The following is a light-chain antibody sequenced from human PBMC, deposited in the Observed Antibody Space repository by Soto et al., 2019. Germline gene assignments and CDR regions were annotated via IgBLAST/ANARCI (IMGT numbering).Light chain of an antibody. V-gene: IGKV1-5*03. CDR3: QHYNSYSEA. J-gene: IGKJ1*01. CDR1: QRISSW. CDR2: EAS. Sequence: DSQMTQSPSTLSASVGDRVTITCRASQRISSWLAWYQQKAGKAPKLLIYEASRLESGVPSRISGSGSGTEFTLTISSLQPDDFATYYCQHYNSYSEAFGQGTKVAIK.